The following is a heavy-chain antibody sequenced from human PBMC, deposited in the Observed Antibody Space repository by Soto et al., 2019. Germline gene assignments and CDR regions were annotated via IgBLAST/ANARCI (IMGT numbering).Heavy chain of an antibody. CDR1: GFTFNSYA. CDR2: ISGSGGST. CDR3: AKSTVFGVVTFYYYYYMDV. Sequence: GGSLRLSCAASGFTFNSYAMNWVRQAPGKGLEWVSAISGSGGSTYYADSVKGRFTISRDNSKNTLYLQMNSLRAEDTAVYYCAKSTVFGVVTFYYYYYMDVWGKGTTVTVSS. D-gene: IGHD3-3*01. V-gene: IGHV3-23*01. J-gene: IGHJ6*03.